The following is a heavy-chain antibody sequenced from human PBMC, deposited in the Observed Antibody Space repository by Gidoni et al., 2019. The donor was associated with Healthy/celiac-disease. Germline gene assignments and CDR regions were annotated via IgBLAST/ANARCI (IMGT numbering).Heavy chain of an antibody. V-gene: IGHV1-69*02. D-gene: IGHD3-10*01. CDR3: ARGPPGGGAFDI. J-gene: IGHJ3*02. Sequence: QVQLVQSGAEVKKPGSSVKVSCKASGGTFSSYTISWVRQAPGKGLGWMGRIIPILGIANYDQKLQGRVTLTAYKPPRTADMELGSLRSEDTAVYYCARGPPGGGAFDIWGQGTMVTVSS. CDR1: GGTFSSYT. CDR2: IIPILGIA.